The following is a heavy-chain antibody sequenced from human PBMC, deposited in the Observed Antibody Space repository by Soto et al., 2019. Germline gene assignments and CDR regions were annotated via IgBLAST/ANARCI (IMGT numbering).Heavy chain of an antibody. CDR1: GFSFGSYV. J-gene: IGHJ4*02. CDR3: GRLMGRGQIDY. V-gene: IGHV3-23*01. Sequence: GGSLRLSCAASGFSFGSYVMTWVRQAPGKGLEWVSSISGSGAVTNYGDSVKGRFTVSRDMSRDTQYLQMNSLRVEDTATYYCGRLMGRGQIDYWGQGTQVTVYS. CDR2: ISGSGAVT. D-gene: IGHD3-10*01.